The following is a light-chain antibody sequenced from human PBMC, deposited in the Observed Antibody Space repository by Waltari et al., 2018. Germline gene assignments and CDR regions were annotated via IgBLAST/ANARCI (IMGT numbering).Light chain of an antibody. CDR2: GAS. CDR1: QSIGRY. J-gene: IGKJ1*01. CDR3: QKHDRLPAT. Sequence: EIVLTQSPDTLSLSPGERATLSCRASQSIGRYLVWYQQKPGQAPRLLIYGASTRASGIPDRFSGSWSGTDFSLTISRLEPEDFAVYHCQKHDRLPATFGQGTKVEIK. V-gene: IGKV3-20*01.